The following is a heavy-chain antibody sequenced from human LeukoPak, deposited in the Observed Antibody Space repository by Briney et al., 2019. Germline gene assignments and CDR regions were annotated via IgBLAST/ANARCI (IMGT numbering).Heavy chain of an antibody. CDR1: GFTFSSYA. CDR2: ISYDGSNK. D-gene: IGHD3-10*01. V-gene: IGHV3-30*04. J-gene: IGHJ5*02. Sequence: GRSLRLSCAASGFTFSSYAMHWVRQAPGKGLEWVAVISYDGSNKYYADSVKGRFTISRDNSKNTLYLQMNSLRAEDTAVYYCARDFGRKANWFGPWGQGTLVTVSS. CDR3: ARDFGRKANWFGP.